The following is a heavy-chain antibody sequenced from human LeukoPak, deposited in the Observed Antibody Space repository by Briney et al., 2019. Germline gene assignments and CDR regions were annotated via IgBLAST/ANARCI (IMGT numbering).Heavy chain of an antibody. D-gene: IGHD1-1*01. J-gene: IGHJ4*02. V-gene: IGHV3-48*03. CDR1: GFTFSSYE. Sequence: GGSLRLSCAASGFTFSSYEMNWVRQAPGKGLEWVSYISSSGTTIYHADSVKGRFTISRDNAKNSLYLQMNSLRAEDAGLYYCAGGPTTGNLDYWGQGSLVTDSS. CDR2: ISSSGTTI. CDR3: AGGPTTGNLDY.